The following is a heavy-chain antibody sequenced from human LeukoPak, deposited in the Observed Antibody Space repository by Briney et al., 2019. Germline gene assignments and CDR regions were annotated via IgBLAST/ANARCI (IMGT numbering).Heavy chain of an antibody. V-gene: IGHV1-69*05. Sequence: GSSVKVSCKASGGTFSTYAINWVRQAPGQGLEWMGGIIPIFVTANYAQKFQGRVTITTDESTSTAYMELSSLRSEDTAVYYCARVFARNGEIRGSYYYYWGQGTLVTVSS. CDR3: ARVFARNGEIRGSYYYY. D-gene: IGHD1-26*01. CDR1: GGTFSTYA. CDR2: IIPIFVTA. J-gene: IGHJ4*02.